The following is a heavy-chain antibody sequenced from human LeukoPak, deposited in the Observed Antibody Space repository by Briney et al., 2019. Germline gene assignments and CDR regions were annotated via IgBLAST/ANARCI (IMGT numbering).Heavy chain of an antibody. CDR3: ASPLSGWFGFDY. J-gene: IGHJ4*02. D-gene: IGHD2-15*01. Sequence: SVKVSCKASGGTFSSYAISWVRQAPGQGPEWMGGIIPIFGTANYAQKFQGRVTITADKSTSTADMELSSLRSEDTAVYYCASPLSGWFGFDYWGQGTLVTVSS. CDR2: IIPIFGTA. CDR1: GGTFSSYA. V-gene: IGHV1-69*06.